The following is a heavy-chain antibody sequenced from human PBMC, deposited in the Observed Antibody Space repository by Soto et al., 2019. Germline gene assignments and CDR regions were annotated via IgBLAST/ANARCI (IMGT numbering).Heavy chain of an antibody. CDR1: GGSISSGGYS. J-gene: IGHJ5*02. V-gene: IGHV4-30-2*01. CDR2: IYHSGST. D-gene: IGHD3-10*01. Sequence: KSSETLSLTCAVSGGSISSGGYSCSWIRQPPGKGLEWIGHIYHSGSTYYNPSLKSRVTIPVDRSKNQFSLKLSSVTAADTAVYYCASGPMVRGVIRWFDPWGQGTLVTVSS. CDR3: ASGPMVRGVIRWFDP.